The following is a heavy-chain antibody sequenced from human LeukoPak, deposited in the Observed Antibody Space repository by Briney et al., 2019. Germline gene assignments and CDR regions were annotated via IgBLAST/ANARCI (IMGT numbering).Heavy chain of an antibody. CDR2: IYYSGST. V-gene: IGHV4-61*01. CDR3: ARFTGYSSSWYFYYYGMDV. J-gene: IGHJ6*02. Sequence: SETLSLTCTVSGGSVSSGSYYWSWIRQPPGKGLEWIGYIYYSGSTNYNPSLKGRVTISVDTSKNQFSLKLSSVTAADTAVYYCARFTGYSSSWYFYYYGMDVWGQGTTVTVSS. D-gene: IGHD6-13*01. CDR1: GGSVSSGSYY.